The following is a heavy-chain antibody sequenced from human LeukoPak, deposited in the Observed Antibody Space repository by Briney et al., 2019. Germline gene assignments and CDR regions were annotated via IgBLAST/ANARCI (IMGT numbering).Heavy chain of an antibody. D-gene: IGHD2-2*01. CDR1: GGSISSYY. J-gene: IGHJ4*02. Sequence: PSETLSLTCTVSGGSISSYYWSWIRQPPGKGLEWIGSISHGGSTHYNASLKSRVTISVETSKNQFSLKLTSVTAADTAVYYCARQADVPSAIGYFDYWGQGTLVTVSS. V-gene: IGHV4-59*08. CDR3: ARQADVPSAIGYFDY. CDR2: ISHGGST.